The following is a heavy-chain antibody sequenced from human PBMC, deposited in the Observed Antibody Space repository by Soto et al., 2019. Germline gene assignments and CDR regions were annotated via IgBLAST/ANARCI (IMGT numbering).Heavy chain of an antibody. CDR1: GFTFSSYS. CDR2: ISSSSSYI. V-gene: IGHV3-21*01. J-gene: IGHJ5*02. Sequence: PGGSLRLSCAASGFTFSSYSMNWVRQAPGKGLEWVSSISSSSSYIYYADSVKGRFTISRDNAKNSLYLQMNSLRAEDTAVYYCAREDGSGTKGRWFDPWGQGTLVTVSS. D-gene: IGHD3-10*01. CDR3: AREDGSGTKGRWFDP.